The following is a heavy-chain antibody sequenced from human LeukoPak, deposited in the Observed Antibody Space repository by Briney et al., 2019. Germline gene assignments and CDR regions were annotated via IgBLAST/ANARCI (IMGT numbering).Heavy chain of an antibody. CDR2: ISYDGTNK. Sequence: PGGSLRLSCAASGFTFSVYGMQWVRQALGKGLEWVAVISYDGTNKYYADSVKGRFTISRDNSNNTLSLQMNRLRTEDTAVYYCAKGTRYCSITSCLTPSFDYWGQGALVTVSS. J-gene: IGHJ4*02. CDR3: AKGTRYCSITSCLTPSFDY. CDR1: GFTFSVYG. V-gene: IGHV3-30*18. D-gene: IGHD2-2*01.